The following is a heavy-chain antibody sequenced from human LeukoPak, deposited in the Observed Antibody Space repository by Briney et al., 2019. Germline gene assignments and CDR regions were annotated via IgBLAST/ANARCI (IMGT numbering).Heavy chain of an antibody. J-gene: IGHJ1*01. V-gene: IGHV4-4*07. CDR3: TGGLLYSVEYFQH. CDR1: GGSISSYY. D-gene: IGHD2-2*02. Sequence: SETLSLICTVSGGSISSYYWSWIRQPAGKGLEWIGRIYTSGSTNYNPSLKSRVTMSVDTSKNQFSLKLSSVTAADTAVYYCTGGLLYSVEYFQHWGQGTLVTVSS. CDR2: IYTSGST.